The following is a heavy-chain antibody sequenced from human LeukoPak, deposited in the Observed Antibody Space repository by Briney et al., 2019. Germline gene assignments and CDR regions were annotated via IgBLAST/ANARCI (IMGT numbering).Heavy chain of an antibody. J-gene: IGHJ6*02. CDR1: GFTFSSYA. V-gene: IGHV3-23*01. D-gene: IGHD3-3*02. CDR3: ARDPISYYYYGMDV. CDR2: ISGSGGST. Sequence: SGGSLRLSCAASGFTFSSYAMSWVRQAPGKGLEWVSAISGSGGSTYYADSVKGRFTISRDNAKNSLYLQMNSLRAEDTAVYYCARDPISYYYYGMDVWGQGTTVTVSS.